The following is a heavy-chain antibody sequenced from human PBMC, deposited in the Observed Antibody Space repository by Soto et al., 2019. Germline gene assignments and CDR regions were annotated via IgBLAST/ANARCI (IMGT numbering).Heavy chain of an antibody. J-gene: IGHJ4*02. D-gene: IGHD4-17*01. CDR2: ISYHGSDK. CDR1: GFTFSNYG. CDR3: AKDHLTATVTTVGY. V-gene: IGHV3-30*18. Sequence: QVQLVESGGGVVQPGRSLRLSCAASGFTFSNYGMHWVRQAPGKGLEWVAVISYHGSDKYYADSVKGRFTISRDNSKNTLYLQMDSVIAEDTAGYYCAKDHLTATVTTVGYWGQGTLVTVSS.